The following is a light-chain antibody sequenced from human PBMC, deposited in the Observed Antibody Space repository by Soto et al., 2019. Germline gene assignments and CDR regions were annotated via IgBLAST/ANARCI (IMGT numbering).Light chain of an antibody. CDR1: SSNIGAGYD. V-gene: IGLV1-40*01. CDR2: GNS. CDR3: LSYDSSLSGYV. Sequence: QSVLTQPPSVSGAPGQRVTISCTGSSSNIGAGYDVHWYQQLPGTAPKLLIYGNSNRPSGVPDRFSGSKSGTSASLAITGLQAVDEADYYCLSYDSSLSGYVFGTGTKVTVL. J-gene: IGLJ1*01.